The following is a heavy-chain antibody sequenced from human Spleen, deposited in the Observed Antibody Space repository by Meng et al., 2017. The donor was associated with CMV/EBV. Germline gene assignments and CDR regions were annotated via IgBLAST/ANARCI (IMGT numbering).Heavy chain of an antibody. CDR2: IRYDGSNK. Sequence: GETLKISCAASGFTFSSYGMHWVRQAPGKGLEWVAFIRYDGSNKYYADSVKGRFTISRDNSKNTLYLQMNSLRAEDTAVYYCAKGSYCSSTSCYTGLYYYYYGMDVWGQGTTVTVSS. CDR1: GFTFSSYG. J-gene: IGHJ6*02. D-gene: IGHD2-2*02. V-gene: IGHV3-30*02. CDR3: AKGSYCSSTSCYTGLYYYYYGMDV.